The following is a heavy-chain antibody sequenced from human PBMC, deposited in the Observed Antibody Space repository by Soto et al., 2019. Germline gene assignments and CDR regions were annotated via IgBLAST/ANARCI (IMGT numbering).Heavy chain of an antibody. CDR3: ARAYYDILTGSNWFDP. D-gene: IGHD3-9*01. CDR2: IYYSGST. CDR1: GGSISSGGYY. Sequence: SGTLSLTCTVSGGSISSGGYYWSWIRQHPGKGLEWIGYIYYSGSTYYNPSLKSRVTISVDTSKNQFSLKLSSVTAADTAVYYCARAYYDILTGSNWFDPWGQGTLVTVSS. V-gene: IGHV4-31*03. J-gene: IGHJ5*02.